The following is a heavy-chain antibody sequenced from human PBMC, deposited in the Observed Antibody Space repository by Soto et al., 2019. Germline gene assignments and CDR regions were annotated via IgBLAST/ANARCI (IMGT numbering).Heavy chain of an antibody. Sequence: GGSLRLSCAASGFTFSDYYMSWIRQAPGKGLEWVSYISSSGSTIYYADSVKGRFTISRDNAKNSLYLQMKSLRAEDTAVYYCARGPAPENYDYIWGSYPDLDYWGQGTLVTVSS. CDR3: ARGPAPENYDYIWGSYPDLDY. J-gene: IGHJ4*02. CDR2: ISSSGSTI. V-gene: IGHV3-11*01. D-gene: IGHD3-16*02. CDR1: GFTFSDYY.